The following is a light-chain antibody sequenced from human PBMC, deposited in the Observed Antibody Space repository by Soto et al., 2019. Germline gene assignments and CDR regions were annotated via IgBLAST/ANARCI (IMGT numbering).Light chain of an antibody. V-gene: IGLV2-23*02. CDR3: CSYTGTYTVV. CDR1: SSDVGSYSL. J-gene: IGLJ2*01. CDR2: EVT. Sequence: QSALTQPASVSGSPGQSITISCTGTSSDVGSYSLVSWYQQRPGKVPQLIIYEVTKRPSGVSNRFSGSKSANTASLTISGLQAEDEADYYCCSYTGTYTVVFGGGTKLTVL.